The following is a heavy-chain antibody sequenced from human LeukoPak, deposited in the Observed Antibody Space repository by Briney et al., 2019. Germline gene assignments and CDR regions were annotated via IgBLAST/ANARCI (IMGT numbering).Heavy chain of an antibody. CDR2: INPNSGGT. CDR3: ASREGGVSPLDAFDI. J-gene: IGHJ3*02. Sequence: ASVKVTCKASGYKFTNYGISWVRQAPGQGLEWMGWINPNSGGTNYAQKFQGRVTMTRDTSISTAYMELSRLRSDDTAVYYCASREGGVSPLDAFDIWGQGTMVTVSS. CDR1: GYKFTNYG. D-gene: IGHD3-3*01. V-gene: IGHV1-2*02.